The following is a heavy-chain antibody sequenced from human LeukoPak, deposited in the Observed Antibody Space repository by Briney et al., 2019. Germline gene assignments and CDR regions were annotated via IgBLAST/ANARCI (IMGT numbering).Heavy chain of an antibody. Sequence: SGGSLRLSCAASGFTFSNYWMHWVRQAPGKGPVWASRINTDGNITTYADSVKGRFTISRDSAKNALYLQMDSLRAEDTAVYYCARDPSGTYYPRVSGALDIWGQGTMVTVSS. D-gene: IGHD1-26*01. CDR3: ARDPSGTYYPRVSGALDI. CDR1: GFTFSNYW. V-gene: IGHV3-74*01. CDR2: INTDGNIT. J-gene: IGHJ3*02.